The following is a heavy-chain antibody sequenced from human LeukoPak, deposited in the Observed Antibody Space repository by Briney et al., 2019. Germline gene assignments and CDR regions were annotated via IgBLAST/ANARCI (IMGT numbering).Heavy chain of an antibody. CDR1: GFTFTTYS. J-gene: IGHJ4*02. Sequence: PGGSLRLSCAASGFTFTTYSINWVRQAPGKGLEWDSSISTPSTTMYYADSVKGRFTISRDNAKNSLYLQMNSLRAEDTAVYYCATILGDCSGGTCTKDYWGQGTLVTVSS. CDR3: ATILGDCSGGTCTKDY. CDR2: ISTPSTTM. D-gene: IGHD2-15*01. V-gene: IGHV3-48*01.